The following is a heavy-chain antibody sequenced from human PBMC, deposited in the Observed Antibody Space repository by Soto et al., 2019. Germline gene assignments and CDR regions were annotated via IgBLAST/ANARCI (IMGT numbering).Heavy chain of an antibody. Sequence: SGFTFSSYGMHWVRQAPGKGLEWVAVISYDGSNKYYADSVKGRFTISRDNSKNTLYLQMNSLRAEDTAVYYCAKGPARSSGWDSADYYYYGMDVWGQGTTVTVSS. CDR2: ISYDGSNK. D-gene: IGHD6-19*01. CDR3: AKGPARSSGWDSADYYYYGMDV. V-gene: IGHV3-30*18. J-gene: IGHJ6*02. CDR1: GFTFSSYG.